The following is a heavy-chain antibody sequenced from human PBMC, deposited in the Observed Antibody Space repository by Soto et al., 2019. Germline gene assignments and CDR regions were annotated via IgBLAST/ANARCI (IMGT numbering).Heavy chain of an antibody. CDR3: ARALDCTNGVCYSGLNWFDP. J-gene: IGHJ5*02. D-gene: IGHD2-8*01. V-gene: IGHV4-31*03. CDR1: GGSISSGGYY. CDR2: IYYSGST. Sequence: SETLSLTCTVSGGSISSGGYYWSWIRQHPGKGLEWIGYIYYSGSTYYNPSLKSRVTISVDTSKNQFSLKLSSVTAADTAVYYCARALDCTNGVCYSGLNWFDPWGQGTLVTVSS.